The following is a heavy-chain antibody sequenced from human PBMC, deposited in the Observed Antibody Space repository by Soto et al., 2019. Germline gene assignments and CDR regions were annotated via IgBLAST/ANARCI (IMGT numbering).Heavy chain of an antibody. Sequence: SETLSLTCTVSGGPVSSGSDYWRWIRQPPGKGLECIGYIYYSGSTYYNPSLKSRVTISVDTFKNQFSLKLSSVTAADTAVYYCARSRGYGYGVFDYWGQGALVTVS. CDR1: GGPVSSGSDY. J-gene: IGHJ4*02. D-gene: IGHD5-18*01. CDR3: ARSRGYGYGVFDY. CDR2: IYYSGST. V-gene: IGHV4-61*01.